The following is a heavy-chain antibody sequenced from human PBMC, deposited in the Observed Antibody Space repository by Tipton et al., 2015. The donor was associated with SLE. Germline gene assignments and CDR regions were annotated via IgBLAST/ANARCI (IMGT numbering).Heavy chain of an antibody. CDR1: GGSISSGSYY. J-gene: IGHJ4*02. V-gene: IGHV4-61*02. Sequence: TLSLTCTVSGGSISSGSYYWSWIRRPAGKGLEWIGRIYTSGSTNYNPSLKSRVTISVDTSKNQFSLKLSSVTAADTAVYYCARGRIAVAGNHFDYWGQGTLVTVSS. D-gene: IGHD6-19*01. CDR3: ARGRIAVAGNHFDY. CDR2: IYTSGST.